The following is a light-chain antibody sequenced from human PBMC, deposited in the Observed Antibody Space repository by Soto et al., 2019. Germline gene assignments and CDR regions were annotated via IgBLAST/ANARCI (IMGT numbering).Light chain of an antibody. Sequence: QSVLTQPPSASGTPGQRVTISCSGSSSNIGSNYVYWYRQLPGTAPNVLIYRNDERPSGVPDRFSGSKSGSSASLAISGLRSEDEADYYCSAWDDSLSGPVFGRGTKLTVL. J-gene: IGLJ3*02. CDR1: SSNIGSNY. CDR3: SAWDDSLSGPV. V-gene: IGLV1-47*01. CDR2: RND.